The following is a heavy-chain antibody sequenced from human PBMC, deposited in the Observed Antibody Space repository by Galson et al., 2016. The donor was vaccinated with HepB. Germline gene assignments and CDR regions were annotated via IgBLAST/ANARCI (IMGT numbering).Heavy chain of an antibody. CDR1: GDTFSRYG. Sequence: SVKVSCKASGDTFSRYGIGWARQAPGRGLEWMGGIIPFFGTANYAQNFEDRVTINADKSTSTAYMELSSLRYGDTAVYYCARVRVDYFDYWGQGTLVTVSS. V-gene: IGHV1-69*06. CDR3: ARVRVDYFDY. CDR2: IIPFFGTA. D-gene: IGHD5-12*01. J-gene: IGHJ4*02.